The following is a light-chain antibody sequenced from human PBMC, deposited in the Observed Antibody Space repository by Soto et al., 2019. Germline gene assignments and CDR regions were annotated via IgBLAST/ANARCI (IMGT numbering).Light chain of an antibody. CDR2: GTS. J-gene: IGKJ3*01. V-gene: IGKV3-20*01. CDR1: QSVSSKY. CDR3: QQYGSSLFT. Sequence: EIVMTHSPATLSVSPGERATLSCRASQSVSSKYLAWYQQKPGQAPRVLIYGTSIRASGVPERFSGGGSGTDFTLTITRLEPEDFAVYYCQQYGSSLFTFGPGTKVDFK.